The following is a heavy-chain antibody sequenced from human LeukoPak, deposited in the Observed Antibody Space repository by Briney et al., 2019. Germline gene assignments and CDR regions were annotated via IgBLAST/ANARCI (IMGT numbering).Heavy chain of an antibody. V-gene: IGHV1-69*04. D-gene: IGHD5-12*01. CDR1: GGXYSSYA. CDR3: AREDSGYDYPSFDY. CDR2: IIPMLGIV. J-gene: IGHJ4*02. Sequence: ASVKVSCKASGGXYSSYAISWVRQAPGRGLEWMGKIIPMLGIVNYAQKFQGRVTITADKSTRTGYMELSSLRSEDTAVYYCAREDSGYDYPSFDYWGQGTLVTVSS.